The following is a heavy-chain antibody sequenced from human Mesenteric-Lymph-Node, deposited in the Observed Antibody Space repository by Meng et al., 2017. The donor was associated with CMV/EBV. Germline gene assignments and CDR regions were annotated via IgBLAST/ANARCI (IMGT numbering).Heavy chain of an antibody. Sequence: ASVKVSCKASGYTFTGYDINWVRQATGQGLEWMGWMNPNSGNTDYAQKFQGRVTITRNTSISTAYMELSSLRSEDTAVYYCARDRAAAGSRYYYYYGMDVWGQGTTVTVSS. CDR2: MNPNSGNT. D-gene: IGHD6-13*01. V-gene: IGHV1-8*03. J-gene: IGHJ6*02. CDR1: GYTFTGYD. CDR3: ARDRAAAGSRYYYYYGMDV.